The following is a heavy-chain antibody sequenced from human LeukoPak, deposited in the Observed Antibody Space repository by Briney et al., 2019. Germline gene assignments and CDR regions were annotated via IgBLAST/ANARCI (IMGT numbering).Heavy chain of an antibody. CDR3: ARAPDSGPRRQIDS. J-gene: IGHJ4*02. CDR2: IYYSGST. D-gene: IGHD3-10*01. CDR1: GGSISSGGYY. V-gene: IGHV4-31*03. Sequence: PSETLSLTCTVSGGSISSGGYYWSWIRQHPGKGLEWIGYIYYSGSTYYNPSLKSRVTISVDTSKNQFSLKVNSVTAADTAVYYCARAPDSGPRRQIDSWGQGTLVTVSS.